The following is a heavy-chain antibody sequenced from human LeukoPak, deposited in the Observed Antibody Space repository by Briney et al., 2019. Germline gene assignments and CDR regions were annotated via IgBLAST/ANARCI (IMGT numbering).Heavy chain of an antibody. Sequence: SETLSLTCTVSGGSISSSSYYWGWIRQPPGKGLEWIGSIYYSGSTYYNPSLKSRVTISVDTSKNQFSLKLSSVTAADTAVYYCARDQGYSSSWYGVPAWFDPWGQGTLVTVSS. CDR2: IYYSGST. J-gene: IGHJ5*02. CDR3: ARDQGYSSSWYGVPAWFDP. V-gene: IGHV4-39*02. CDR1: GGSISSSSYY. D-gene: IGHD6-13*01.